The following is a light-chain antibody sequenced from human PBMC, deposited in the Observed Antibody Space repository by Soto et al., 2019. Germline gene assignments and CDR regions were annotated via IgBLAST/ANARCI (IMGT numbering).Light chain of an antibody. Sequence: DIQMTQSPSSLSASVGDRVTISCRTSHSIRTYLNWYQQKLGKAPKVLIYAASNLQSGVPSRFSGSGSGTDSTLTISSLQPEDFATYYCQQGYNTSSPFGPGTKVEI. CDR2: AAS. CDR1: HSIRTY. CDR3: QQGYNTSSP. V-gene: IGKV1-39*01. J-gene: IGKJ3*01.